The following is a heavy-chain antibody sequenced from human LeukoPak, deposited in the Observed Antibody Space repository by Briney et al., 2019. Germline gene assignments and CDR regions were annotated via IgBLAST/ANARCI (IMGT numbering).Heavy chain of an antibody. D-gene: IGHD2-2*01. CDR3: ARDGGSISCLEE. J-gene: IGHJ4*02. Sequence: ASVRVSCKTSGYTFTGYYIHWVRQAAGQGLEWMGWINPNSGGTYFARNFQGWVTVTRDTSISTAYMDLSRLTSDDTAVYYCARDGGSISCLEEWGQGSLVTVSS. CDR2: INPNSGGT. CDR1: GYTFTGYY. V-gene: IGHV1-2*04.